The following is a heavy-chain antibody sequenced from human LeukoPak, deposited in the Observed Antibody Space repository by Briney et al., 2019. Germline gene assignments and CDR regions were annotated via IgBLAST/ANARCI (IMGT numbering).Heavy chain of an antibody. V-gene: IGHV4-39*07. CDR3: ESGTQQQWSSF. CDR1: GGSISSSTYY. J-gene: IGHJ4*02. CDR2: IYYSGTT. Sequence: SETLSLTCTVSGGSISSSTYYWAWVRQLPGKGLEWIASIYYSGTTYYNPSLKSRVTISLDTSRNQFSLKLSSVTAADTAVYYCESGTQQQWSSFWGQGTLVTVSS. D-gene: IGHD3-10*01.